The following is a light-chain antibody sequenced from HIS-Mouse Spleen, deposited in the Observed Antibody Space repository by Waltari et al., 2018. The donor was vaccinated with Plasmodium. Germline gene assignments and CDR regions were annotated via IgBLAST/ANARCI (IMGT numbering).Light chain of an antibody. CDR2: DAS. J-gene: IGKJ4*01. CDR3: QQRSNWPRVLT. Sequence: EIVLTQSPATLSLSPGERATLSFRASQSVSSYLAWYQQKPGQAPRLLIYDASNMATGIPARFSGSGSGTDFTLTISSLGPEDFAVYYCQQRSNWPRVLTFGGGTKVEIK. V-gene: IGKV3-11*01. CDR1: QSVSSY.